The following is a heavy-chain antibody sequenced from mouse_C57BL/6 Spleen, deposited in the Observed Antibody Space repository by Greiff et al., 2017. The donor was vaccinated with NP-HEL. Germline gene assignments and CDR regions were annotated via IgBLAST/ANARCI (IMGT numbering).Heavy chain of an antibody. J-gene: IGHJ4*01. Sequence: QVQLQQSGPELVKPGASVKISCKASGYAFSSSWMNWVKQRPGKGLEWIGRIYPGDGDTNYNGKFKGKATLTADKSSSTAYMQLSSLTSEDSAVYFCARLILANYYAMDYWGQGTSVTVSS. CDR1: GYAFSSSW. CDR3: ARLILANYYAMDY. V-gene: IGHV1-82*01. CDR2: IYPGDGDT.